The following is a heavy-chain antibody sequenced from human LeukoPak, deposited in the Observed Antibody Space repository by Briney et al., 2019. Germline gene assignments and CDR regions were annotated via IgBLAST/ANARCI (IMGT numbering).Heavy chain of an antibody. Sequence: ASVKVSCKVSGYTLTELSMHWVRQAPGQGLEWMGRINPNSGGTNYAQKFQGRVTMTRDTSISTAYMELSRLRSDDTAVYYCARFSASYYDFWSGYYHWFDPWGQGTLVTVSS. CDR3: ARFSASYYDFWSGYYHWFDP. CDR1: GYTLTELS. CDR2: INPNSGGT. V-gene: IGHV1-2*06. D-gene: IGHD3-3*01. J-gene: IGHJ5*02.